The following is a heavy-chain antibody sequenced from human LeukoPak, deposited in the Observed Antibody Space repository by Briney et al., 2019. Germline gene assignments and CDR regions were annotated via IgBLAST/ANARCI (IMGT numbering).Heavy chain of an antibody. J-gene: IGHJ4*02. CDR3: ARGGVEVDDSSGYYYFDY. Sequence: PSETLSLTCTVSGGSIGTYYWSWIRQPAGKGLEWIGRIHTSGSTNYNPSLKSRVTISVDTSKNQFSLKLSSVTAADTAVYYCARGGVEVDDSSGYYYFDYWGQGTLVTVSS. V-gene: IGHV4-4*07. CDR2: IHTSGST. D-gene: IGHD3-22*01. CDR1: GGSIGTYY.